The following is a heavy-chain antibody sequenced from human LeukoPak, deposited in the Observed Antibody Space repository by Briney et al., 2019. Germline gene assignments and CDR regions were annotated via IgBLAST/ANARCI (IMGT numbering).Heavy chain of an antibody. Sequence: GGSLRLSCAASGFTFSGSAMHWVRQASGKGLEWVGRIRSKANSYATAYAASVKGRFTISRDDSKNTAYQQMTSLKTEDTAVSYCTRTTAEYYSYYMDDWGKGTPVTVSS. V-gene: IGHV3-73*01. CDR1: GFTFSGSA. CDR2: IRSKANSYAT. CDR3: TRTTAEYYSYYMDD. D-gene: IGHD2-21*02. J-gene: IGHJ6*03.